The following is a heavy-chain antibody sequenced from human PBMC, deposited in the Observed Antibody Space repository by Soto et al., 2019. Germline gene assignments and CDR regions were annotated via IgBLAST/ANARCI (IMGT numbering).Heavy chain of an antibody. Sequence: PGGSLRLSCTASGFTFSDYYMSWIRQAPGKGLEWISYISSASDYSTYADSVKGRFTISRDNSKNMLFLQMNSLRAEDTAIYYCAKKVNSGSGSQYFDYWGQGTLVTVSS. CDR3: AKKVNSGSGSQYFDY. V-gene: IGHV3-11*03. CDR1: GFTFSDYY. D-gene: IGHD3-10*01. J-gene: IGHJ4*02. CDR2: ISSASDYS.